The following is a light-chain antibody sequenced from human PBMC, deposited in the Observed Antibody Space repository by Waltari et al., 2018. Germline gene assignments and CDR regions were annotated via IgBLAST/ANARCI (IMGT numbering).Light chain of an antibody. Sequence: DIQLTQSPSFLSASVGDRVTITCRASQDIISSLAWYQQKTGRAPKLLIYAASTLQSGVPSRLSGSGSGAEFTLTISSLQPEDFVTFYCQQVNTYPFTFGPGTILAVK. CDR3: QQVNTYPFT. J-gene: IGKJ3*01. CDR2: AAS. CDR1: QDIISS. V-gene: IGKV1-9*01.